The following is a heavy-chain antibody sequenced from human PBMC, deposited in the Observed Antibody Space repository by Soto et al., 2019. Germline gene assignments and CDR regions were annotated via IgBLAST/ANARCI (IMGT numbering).Heavy chain of an antibody. Sequence: SETLSLTCSVSGAPITSNYWTWIRQPPGEGLEWIGYLDHQGYSNYSPSLRSRVSMSIDTSKNQLSLKVHSVTAADTAVYYCASVTVTGYFDWLDPWGQGTLATVSS. CDR2: LDHQGYS. V-gene: IGHV4-59*01. J-gene: IGHJ5*02. CDR1: GAPITSNY. CDR3: ASVTVTGYFDWLDP. D-gene: IGHD3-9*01.